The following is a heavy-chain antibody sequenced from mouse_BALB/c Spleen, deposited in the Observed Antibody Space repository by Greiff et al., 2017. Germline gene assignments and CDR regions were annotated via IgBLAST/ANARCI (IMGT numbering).Heavy chain of an antibody. J-gene: IGHJ4*01. V-gene: IGHV5-6-5*01. CDR3: ARGDDYDGYAMDY. CDR1: GFTFSSYA. Sequence: EVKLVESGGGLVKPGGSLKLSCAASGFTFSSYAMSWVRQTPEKRLEWVASISSGGSTYYPDSVKGRFTISRDNARNILYLQMSSLRSEDTAMYYCARGDDYDGYAMDYWGQGTSVTVSS. CDR2: ISSGGST. D-gene: IGHD2-4*01.